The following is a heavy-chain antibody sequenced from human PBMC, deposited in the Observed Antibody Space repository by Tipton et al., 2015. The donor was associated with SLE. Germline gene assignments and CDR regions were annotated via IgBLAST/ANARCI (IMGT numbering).Heavy chain of an antibody. D-gene: IGHD1-26*01. Sequence: TLSLTCTVSCVSIGSHYWSWIRQPDGKGLEWVGRIYSSGSPNYNPSLKSRVTMSVDTSKNQFSLKLSSVTAADTAVYFCARPIVGVAAFHIWGPGTMVTVSS. CDR2: IYSSGSP. CDR3: ARPIVGVAAFHI. V-gene: IGHV4-4*07. CDR1: CVSIGSHY. J-gene: IGHJ3*02.